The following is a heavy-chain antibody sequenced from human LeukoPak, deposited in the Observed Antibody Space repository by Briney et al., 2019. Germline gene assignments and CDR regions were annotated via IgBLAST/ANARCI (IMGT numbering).Heavy chain of an antibody. CDR2: MSAYNGNT. CDR3: TRASYCSDGSCYSDY. Sequence: ASVKVSCKASGYTFTSYSISWVRQAPGQGPEWMGWMSAYNGNTIYAQKVKGRVTMTTDTSTSTAYMELRSLKSDDTAVYYCTRASYCSDGSCYSDYWGQGTLVTVSS. D-gene: IGHD2-15*01. J-gene: IGHJ4*02. CDR1: GYTFTSYS. V-gene: IGHV1-18*01.